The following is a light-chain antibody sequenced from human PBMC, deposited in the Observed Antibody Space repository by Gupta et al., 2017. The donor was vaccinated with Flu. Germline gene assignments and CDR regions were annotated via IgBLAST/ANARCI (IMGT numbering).Light chain of an antibody. Sequence: DIQMTQSPSTLSPSVGDRVTITYRASQSISSWLAWYQQKPGKAPKLLIYKASSLESGVPSRFSGSGSGTEFTLTISSLQPDDFATYYCQQYNSYSYTFGQGTKLEIK. CDR3: QQYNSYSYT. V-gene: IGKV1-5*03. CDR2: KAS. CDR1: QSISSW. J-gene: IGKJ2*01.